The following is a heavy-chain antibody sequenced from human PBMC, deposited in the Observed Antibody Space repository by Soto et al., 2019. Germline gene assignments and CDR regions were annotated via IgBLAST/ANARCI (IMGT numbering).Heavy chain of an antibody. Sequence: QVQLQESGPGLVRPSQTLSLTCTVSGGSVTSGGYYWSWIRHCPGKGLEWIGYIYSSGDTNYNPSISGRVAMYVATYKNQFSLQLTSVTVAATSIYYCTRDGGPTVTHGYDSWGQGILVTVSS. J-gene: IGHJ5*01. D-gene: IGHD4-4*01. CDR2: IYSSGDT. CDR3: TRDGGPTVTHGYDS. V-gene: IGHV4-31*03. CDR1: GGSVTSGGYY.